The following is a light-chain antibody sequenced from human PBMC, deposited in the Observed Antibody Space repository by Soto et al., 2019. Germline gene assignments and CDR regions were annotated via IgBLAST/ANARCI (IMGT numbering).Light chain of an antibody. CDR1: SSNIGTNA. CDR2: NNN. J-gene: IGLJ3*02. Sequence: QSVLTQPPSASGTPGQRVTISCSGSSSNIGTNALYWFQQIPGTAPKLLIYNNNQRPSGVPDRFSGSKSGTSASLAISGLRSEDEADYYCATWDASLSAWVFGGGTKLTVL. CDR3: ATWDASLSAWV. V-gene: IGLV1-47*02.